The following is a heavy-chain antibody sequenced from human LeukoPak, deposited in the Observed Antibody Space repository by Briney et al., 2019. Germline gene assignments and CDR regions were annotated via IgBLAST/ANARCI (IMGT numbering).Heavy chain of an antibody. CDR3: AKDPDYDILTGYSFDY. V-gene: IGHV3-30*18. CDR1: GFTFSSYG. D-gene: IGHD3-9*01. CDR2: ISYDGSNK. Sequence: GSLRLSCAASGFTFSSYGMHRVRQAPGKGLEWVAVISYDGSNKYYADSVKGRFTISRDNSKNTLYLQMNSLRAEDTAVYYCAKDPDYDILTGYSFDYWGQGTLVTVSS. J-gene: IGHJ4*02.